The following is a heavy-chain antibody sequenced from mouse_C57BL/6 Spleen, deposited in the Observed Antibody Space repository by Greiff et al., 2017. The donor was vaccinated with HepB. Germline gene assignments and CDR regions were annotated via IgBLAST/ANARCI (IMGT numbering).Heavy chain of an antibody. D-gene: IGHD4-1*01. J-gene: IGHJ2*01. CDR3: TRDWDY. CDR1: GYTFTDYE. Sequence: VKVVESGAELVRPGASVTLSCKASGYTFTDYEMHWVKQTPVHGLEWIGAIDPETGGTAYNQKFKGKAILTADKSSSTAYMELRSLTSEDSAVYYCTRDWDYWGQGTTLTVSS. CDR2: IDPETGGT. V-gene: IGHV1-15*01.